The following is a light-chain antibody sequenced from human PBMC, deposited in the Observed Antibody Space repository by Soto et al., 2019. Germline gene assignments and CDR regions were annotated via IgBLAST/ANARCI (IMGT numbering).Light chain of an antibody. CDR3: QQYRGKPFT. Sequence: DIQMTQSPSTLSASVGDRVTIACRASQSIDSWLAWYQQKPGKAPKFLIYDASDLESGVPSRFSGSGAGTEVTLTISSLQPDDFATYYCQQYRGKPFTVGQGTKVEIK. J-gene: IGKJ2*01. V-gene: IGKV1-5*01. CDR2: DAS. CDR1: QSIDSW.